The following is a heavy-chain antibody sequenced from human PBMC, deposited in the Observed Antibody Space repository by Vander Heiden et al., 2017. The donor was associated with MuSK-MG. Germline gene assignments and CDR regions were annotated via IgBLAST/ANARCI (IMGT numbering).Heavy chain of an antibody. Sequence: QVQLVQSGAEVKTPGASVKSPCKISGYTFTAYYIHWVRQAPVQGLQWMGWINPRREATKYEETFQGRVTMTSDTSISTAYMELTGLKSDDTAVYYCARIVRGFDYWGQGTLVTVSS. J-gene: IGHJ4*02. CDR1: GYTFTAYY. D-gene: IGHD3-10*02. V-gene: IGHV1-2*02. CDR2: INPRREAT. CDR3: ARIVRGFDY.